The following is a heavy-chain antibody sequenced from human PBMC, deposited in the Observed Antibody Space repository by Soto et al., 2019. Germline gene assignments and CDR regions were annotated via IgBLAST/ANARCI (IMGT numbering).Heavy chain of an antibody. CDR2: IYYSGST. CDR3: ARELLPGYFDY. J-gene: IGHJ4*02. Sequence: SETLSLTCTVSGGSISSYYWSWIRQPPGKGLEWIGYIYYSGSTNYNPSLKSRVTISVDTSKNQFSLKLSSVTAADTAVYYCARELLPGYFDYWGQGTLVTVSS. D-gene: IGHD1-26*01. V-gene: IGHV4-59*01. CDR1: GGSISSYY.